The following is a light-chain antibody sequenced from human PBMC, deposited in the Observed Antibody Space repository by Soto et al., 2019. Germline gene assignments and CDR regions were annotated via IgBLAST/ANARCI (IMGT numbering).Light chain of an antibody. Sequence: DIQMPQSPSTLSASVGDRVTITCRASQSITSWLAWYQQKPGKAPKLLIYKASSLESGVPSRFSGSGSGTELTRTIGSLQPSEFATEDCQQYNNYSWTFGQGTKVESK. CDR1: QSITSW. V-gene: IGKV1-5*03. J-gene: IGKJ2*02. CDR3: QQYNNYSWT. CDR2: KAS.